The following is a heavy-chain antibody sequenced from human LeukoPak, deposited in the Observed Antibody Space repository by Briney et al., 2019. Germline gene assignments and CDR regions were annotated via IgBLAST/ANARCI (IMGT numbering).Heavy chain of an antibody. V-gene: IGHV1-2*02. J-gene: IGHJ4*02. Sequence: GASVKVSCKASGYTFTGYYMHWVRQAPGQGLEWMGWINPNSGGTNYAQKSQGRVTMTRDTSISTAYMELSRLRSDDTAVYYCAREGRSTSGGFDYWGQGTLVTVSS. D-gene: IGHD2-2*01. CDR3: AREGRSTSGGFDY. CDR1: GYTFTGYY. CDR2: INPNSGGT.